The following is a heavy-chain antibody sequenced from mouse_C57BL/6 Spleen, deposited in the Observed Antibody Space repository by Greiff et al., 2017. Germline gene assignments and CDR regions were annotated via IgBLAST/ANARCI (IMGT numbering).Heavy chain of an antibody. V-gene: IGHV7-1*01. CDR2: SRNKANDYTT. Sequence: EELLVESVGGSVQSGRSLRLSCATSGFTFSDFYMAWVRHAPGLGLEWIAASRNKANDYTTEYSASVKGRFIVFGDISRSILYLQMNVLRAEVTAIYYCARDAKYFGSNYSYAMDYWSQGTSVTVSS. CDR1: GFTFSDFY. J-gene: IGHJ4*01. CDR3: ARDAKYFGSNYSYAMDY. D-gene: IGHD1-1*01.